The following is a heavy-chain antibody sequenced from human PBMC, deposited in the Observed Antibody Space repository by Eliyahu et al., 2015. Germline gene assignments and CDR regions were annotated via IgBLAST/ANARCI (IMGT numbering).Heavy chain of an antibody. Sequence: QVQLVESGGGVVQPGRSLRLSCAASGFTFSSYGXHWVRQAPGKGLEWVAVIWYDGSNKYYADSVKGRFTISRDNSKNTLYLQMNSLRAEDTAVYYCARDHSSSWLRSGAFDIWGQGTMVTVSS. CDR3: ARDHSSSWLRSGAFDI. CDR1: GFTFSSYG. CDR2: IWYDGSNK. V-gene: IGHV3-33*01. D-gene: IGHD6-13*01. J-gene: IGHJ3*02.